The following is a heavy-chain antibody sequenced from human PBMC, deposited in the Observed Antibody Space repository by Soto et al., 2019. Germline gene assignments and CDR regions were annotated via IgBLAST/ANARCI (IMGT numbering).Heavy chain of an antibody. Sequence: QVQLLQSGAEVKKPGSSVKVSCKVSGGAFTNYSLNWVRHAPGQGLEWLGGIIPLYNTSNYSLRFLGRVTVSADISSSSVYMHLSGLTSDDTATYFCASWSTWNTLYYHGMDVWGQGTTVTVSS. D-gene: IGHD1-20*01. CDR3: ASWSTWNTLYYHGMDV. V-gene: IGHV1-69*06. CDR1: GGAFTNYS. CDR2: IIPLYNTS. J-gene: IGHJ6*02.